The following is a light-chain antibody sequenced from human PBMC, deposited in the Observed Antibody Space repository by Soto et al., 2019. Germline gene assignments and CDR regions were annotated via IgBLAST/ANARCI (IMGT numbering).Light chain of an antibody. J-gene: IGKJ1*01. CDR3: QQYNNWPWT. V-gene: IGKV3D-15*01. Sequence: EIVMTQSPATLSVSPGERATLSCRASQSVSSNLAWYQQKPGQAPRLLIYGASTRATGIPARFSGSGSGTDFTLTISSLQSEDFAVYYCQQYNNWPWTFGQGTRWIS. CDR1: QSVSSN. CDR2: GAS.